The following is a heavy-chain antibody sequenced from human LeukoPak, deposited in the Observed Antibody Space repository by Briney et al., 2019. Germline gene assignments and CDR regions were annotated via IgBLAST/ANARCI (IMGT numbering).Heavy chain of an antibody. J-gene: IGHJ5*02. V-gene: IGHV4-31*03. CDR3: ARGSRIQLWLSNWFDP. CDR2: IYYSGNT. D-gene: IGHD5-18*01. Sequence: SETLSLTCTVSGGSISRGDYYWSWIRQHPGKGLEWIGYIYYSGNTYYNPSLRSRVTMSLDTSKNQFSLNLSSVTAADTAVYYCARGSRIQLWLSNWFDPWGQGTLVTVSS. CDR1: GGSISRGDYY.